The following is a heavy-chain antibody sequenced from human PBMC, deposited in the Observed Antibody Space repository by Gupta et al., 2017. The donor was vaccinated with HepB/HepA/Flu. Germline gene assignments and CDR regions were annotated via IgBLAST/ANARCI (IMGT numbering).Heavy chain of an antibody. Sequence: EVQLLESGGGLVQPGGSRRLSCAASGFTFNNYAMSWVRQAPGKGLEWVSAISGSGGSAYYADSVKGRFTISRDNSRTTLVLQMNSLRAEDTAVYYCAKDLGDYDNGGYYNWFDPWGQGTLVTVSS. J-gene: IGHJ5*02. CDR2: ISGSGGSA. V-gene: IGHV3-23*01. CDR1: GFTFNNYA. CDR3: AKDLGDYDNGGYYNWFDP. D-gene: IGHD3-22*01.